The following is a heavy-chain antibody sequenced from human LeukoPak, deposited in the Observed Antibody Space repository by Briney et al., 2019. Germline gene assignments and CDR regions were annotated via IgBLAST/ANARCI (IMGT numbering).Heavy chain of an antibody. D-gene: IGHD1-1*01. CDR2: IHYTGSA. Sequence: PSETLSLTCAVSSYSISSGYSWGWIRQPPGKGLEWIGNIHYTGSAYYNPSLKSRVTISLDTSKNHFSLELTSVTATDTAVYYCARVLGGTTGWFDPWGQGTLVTVSS. CDR1: SYSISSGYS. J-gene: IGHJ5*02. V-gene: IGHV4-38-2*01. CDR3: ARVLGGTTGWFDP.